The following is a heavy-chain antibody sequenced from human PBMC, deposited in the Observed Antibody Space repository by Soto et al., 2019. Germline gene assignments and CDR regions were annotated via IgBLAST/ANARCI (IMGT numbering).Heavy chain of an antibody. Sequence: QVQLVQSGAEVKKPGSSVKVSCKASGGTFSSYAISWVRQAPGQGLEWMGGIIPSFGTANYAQKFKGRVTFTADKPKSTDYIELSSLRSEDTAAYYCASELCYYDSSGYPTPFDCWGQGTLVTVSS. CDR2: IIPSFGTA. V-gene: IGHV1-69*06. D-gene: IGHD3-22*01. J-gene: IGHJ4*02. CDR3: ASELCYYDSSGYPTPFDC. CDR1: GGTFSSYA.